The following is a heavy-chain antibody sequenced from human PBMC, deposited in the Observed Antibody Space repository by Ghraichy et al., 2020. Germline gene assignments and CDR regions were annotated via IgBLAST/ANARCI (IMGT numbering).Heavy chain of an antibody. CDR3: ARFRSAATSVGDY. J-gene: IGHJ4*02. CDR1: GYSISSCSY. D-gene: IGHD6-13*01. V-gene: IGHV4-38-2*02. CDR2: IYHSVST. Sequence: SETLSLTCTASGYSISSCSYSGSIRQPPGKGLEWIGSIYHSVSTSYNPSLKSRVTISVDTSKNQFSLKLSSVTAADTAVYYCARFRSAATSVGDYWGQGTLVTVSS.